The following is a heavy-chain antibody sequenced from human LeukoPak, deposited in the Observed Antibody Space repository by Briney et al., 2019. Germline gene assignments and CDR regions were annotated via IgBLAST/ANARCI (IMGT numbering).Heavy chain of an antibody. J-gene: IGHJ5*01. CDR2: IYTSGST. D-gene: IGHD6-13*01. Sequence: PSETLSLTCTVSGGSISSGSYYWSWIRQPAGKGLEWIGRIYTSGSTNYNPSLKSRVTISVDTSKNQFSLKLNSVTAADTAVYYCARLSRMAAAGKSWFDSWGQGTLVTVSS. CDR3: ARLSRMAAAGKSWFDS. V-gene: IGHV4-61*02. CDR1: GGSISSGSYY.